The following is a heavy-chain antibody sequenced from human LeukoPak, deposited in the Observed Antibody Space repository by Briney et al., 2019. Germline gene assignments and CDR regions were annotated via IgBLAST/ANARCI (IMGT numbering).Heavy chain of an antibody. CDR3: AKTTNYYDSSGYYYGLLDAFDM. CDR2: IIPILGIA. Sequence: GASVKVSCKASGGTFSSYAISWVRQAPGQGLEWMGRIIPILGIANYAQKFQGRVTITADKSTSTAYMELSSLRSEDTAVYYCAKTTNYYDSSGYYYGLLDAFDMWGQGTMVTVSS. CDR1: GGTFSSYA. J-gene: IGHJ3*02. V-gene: IGHV1-69*04. D-gene: IGHD3-22*01.